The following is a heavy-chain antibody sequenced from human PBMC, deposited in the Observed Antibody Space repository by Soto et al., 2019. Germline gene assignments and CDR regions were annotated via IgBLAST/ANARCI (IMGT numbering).Heavy chain of an antibody. CDR3: ARDNSNYEDY. D-gene: IGHD4-4*01. V-gene: IGHV3-33*01. J-gene: IGHJ4*02. CDR2: IWYDGSNK. CDR1: GFTFSSYG. Sequence: QVQLVESGGGVVQPGRSLRLSCAASGFTFSSYGMHWVRQAPGKGLEWVAVIWYDGSNKYYADSVKGRFTISRDNSKNTLYLQMNSLGVEDTAVYYCARDNSNYEDYWGQGTLVTVSS.